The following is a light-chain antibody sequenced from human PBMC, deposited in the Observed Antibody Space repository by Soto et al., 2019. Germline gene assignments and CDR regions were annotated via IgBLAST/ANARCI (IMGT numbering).Light chain of an antibody. CDR1: QSVSSSY. V-gene: IGKV3-20*01. Sequence: EIVLTQSPGTLSLSPGERATLSCRASQSVSSSYLAWYQQKHGQAPRLLIYGASSRATGIPDRFSGSGSGTDFTLTISRLEPEDFAVYYCQQYGSSPPWTFGQGTKVDIK. J-gene: IGKJ1*01. CDR2: GAS. CDR3: QQYGSSPPWT.